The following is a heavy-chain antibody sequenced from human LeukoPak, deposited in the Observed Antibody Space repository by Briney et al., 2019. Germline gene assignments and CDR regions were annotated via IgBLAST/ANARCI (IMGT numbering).Heavy chain of an antibody. V-gene: IGHV3-30*03. CDR2: ISYDGSNK. D-gene: IGHD1-26*01. J-gene: IGHJ4*02. CDR1: GFTFSSYG. Sequence: GGSLRLSCAASGFTFSSYGMHWVRQAPGKGLEWVAVISYDGSNKYYADSVKGRFTISRDNAKNTLYLQMNSLRAEDTAVYYCARRSSGSPPYYFGYWGQGTLVTVSS. CDR3: ARRSSGSPPYYFGY.